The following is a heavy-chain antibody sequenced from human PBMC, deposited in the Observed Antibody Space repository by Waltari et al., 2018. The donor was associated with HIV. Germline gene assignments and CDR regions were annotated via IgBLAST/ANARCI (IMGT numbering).Heavy chain of an antibody. Sequence: QITLKESGPTLVKPTQTLTLTCTFSGFSLSTSGVGVGWIRQPPGKALEWLALIYWNDDKRYSPSLKSRLTITKDTSKNQVVLTMTNMDPVDTATYYCAQVGALPAAIVFFQHWGQGTLVTVSS. J-gene: IGHJ1*01. CDR2: IYWNDDK. V-gene: IGHV2-5*01. CDR1: GFSLSTSGVG. D-gene: IGHD2-2*01. CDR3: AQVGALPAAIVFFQH.